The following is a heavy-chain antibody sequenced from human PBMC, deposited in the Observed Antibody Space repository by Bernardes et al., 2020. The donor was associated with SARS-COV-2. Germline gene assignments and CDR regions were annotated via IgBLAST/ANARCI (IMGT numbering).Heavy chain of an antibody. V-gene: IGHV4-34*01. J-gene: IGHJ4*02. CDR2: INHSGST. CDR1: GGSFSGYY. D-gene: IGHD1-26*01. Sequence: SETLSLTCAVYGGSFSGYYWSWIRQPPGKGLEWIGEINHSGSTNYNPSLKSRVTISVDTSKNQFSLKLSSVTAADTAVYYCARGPPSGSLTDYWGQGTLVTVSS. CDR3: ARGPPSGSLTDY.